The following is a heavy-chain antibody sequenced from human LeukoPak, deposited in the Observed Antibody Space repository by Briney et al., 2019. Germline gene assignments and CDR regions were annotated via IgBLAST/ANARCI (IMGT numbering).Heavy chain of an antibody. CDR3: ARRELLSTPDAFDI. D-gene: IGHD3-10*01. V-gene: IGHV4-39*01. CDR1: GGRINSSSYY. J-gene: IGHJ3*02. CDR2: IYYSGST. Sequence: SETLSLSCAVSGGRINSSSYYWGWIRQPPEKWLEWIGSIYYSGSTYYNPSLKSRVTISVDTSKNQFSLKVSSVTAADTAVYYCARRELLSTPDAFDIWGQGTMVTVSS.